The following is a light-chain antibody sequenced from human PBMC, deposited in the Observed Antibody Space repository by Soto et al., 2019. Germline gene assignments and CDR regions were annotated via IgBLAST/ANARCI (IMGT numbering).Light chain of an antibody. J-gene: IGLJ1*01. V-gene: IGLV2-14*01. CDR2: ELN. CDR3: FSFTTTRTHV. Sequence: QSVLTHPASLSGSPGQSITISCTGTSSDLGAYDYVSWFQQHPGKAPKLMISELNNRPSGVSNRFSGSKSGNTAYLTISELQVAAEAEYFCFSFTTTRTHVFGTWTE. CDR1: SSDLGAYDY.